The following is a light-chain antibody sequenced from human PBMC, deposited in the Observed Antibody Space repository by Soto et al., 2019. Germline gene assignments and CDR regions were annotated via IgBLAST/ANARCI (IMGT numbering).Light chain of an antibody. V-gene: IGKV1-5*03. CDR3: QQYYRYPWT. CDR1: QSVDTC. Sequence: DIQMTQSPSTLSASVGDRVTITCRASQSVDTCLAWDQQKPGKAPHLLIYKASSLEAGGPSRFSGSGSVTQFTLTISSLQPDDFATHYCQQYYRYPWTFGQGTKVEIK. CDR2: KAS. J-gene: IGKJ1*01.